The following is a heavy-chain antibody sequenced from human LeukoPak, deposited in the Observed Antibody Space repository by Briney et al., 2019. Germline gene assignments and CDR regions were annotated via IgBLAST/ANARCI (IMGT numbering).Heavy chain of an antibody. Sequence: PGGSLRLSCAASGFTFSSYTMNWVRQAPGKGLEWVSSISGSNTYIYYADSLKGRFTIARDNAENSLYLQMNSLSAEDTAVYYCVRVWGQVADLWGQGTLLTVSS. J-gene: IGHJ5*02. CDR1: GFTFSSYT. D-gene: IGHD3-16*01. CDR3: VRVWGQVADL. CDR2: ISGSNTYI. V-gene: IGHV3-21*06.